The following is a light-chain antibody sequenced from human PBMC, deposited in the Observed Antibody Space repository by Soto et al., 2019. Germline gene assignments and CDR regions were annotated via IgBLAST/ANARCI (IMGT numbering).Light chain of an antibody. CDR3: SSYTSSNTLV. Sequence: QSALTQPASVSGSPGQSITISCTGTSSDVGDYNSVSWYQHHPGKAPKLMIYEVSNRPSGVSNRFSGSKSGNTASLTISGLQAEDEAHYYCSSYTSSNTLVFGGGTKLTVL. J-gene: IGLJ2*01. CDR2: EVS. V-gene: IGLV2-14*01. CDR1: SSDVGDYNS.